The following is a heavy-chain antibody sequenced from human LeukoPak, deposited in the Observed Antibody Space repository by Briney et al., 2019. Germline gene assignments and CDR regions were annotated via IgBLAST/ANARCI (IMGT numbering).Heavy chain of an antibody. CDR2: IYYSGST. V-gene: IGHV4-61*05. J-gene: IGHJ5*02. CDR1: GGSISSSSYY. Sequence: SETLSLTCTVSGGSISSSSYYWSWIRQPPGKGLEWIGYIYYSGSTNYNPSLKSRVTISVDTSKNQFSLKLSSVTAADTAVYYCARWATAWFDPWGQGTLVTVSS. CDR3: ARWATAWFDP. D-gene: IGHD5-12*01.